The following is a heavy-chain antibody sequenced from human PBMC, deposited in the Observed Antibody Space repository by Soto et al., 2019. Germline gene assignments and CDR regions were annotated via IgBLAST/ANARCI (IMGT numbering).Heavy chain of an antibody. Sequence: QVQLQESGPGLVKPSQTLSLSCTVSGSSVSSGDHYWSWIRQPPGKGLEWIGYIYYSGTTYYSPSLERRPTISVDKSKNQVSLKLTSVTAADTAVYYCARFTYYSGSILWGQGTLVTVSS. CDR2: IYYSGTT. J-gene: IGHJ4*02. V-gene: IGHV4-30-4*01. CDR3: ARFTYYSGSIL. CDR1: GSSVSSGDHY. D-gene: IGHD3-10*01.